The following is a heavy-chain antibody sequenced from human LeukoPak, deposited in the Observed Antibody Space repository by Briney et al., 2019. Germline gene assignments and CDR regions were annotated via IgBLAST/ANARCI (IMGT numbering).Heavy chain of an antibody. CDR2: INHSGST. CDR3: ARTRLHRWFDP. V-gene: IGHV4-34*01. Sequence: PSETLSLTCAVYGGSFRGYYWSWIRQPPGKGLEWIGEINHSGSTNYNPSLKSRVTISVDTSKNQFSLKLSSVTAADTAVYYCARTRLHRWFDPWGQGTLVTVSS. CDR1: GGSFRGYY. J-gene: IGHJ5*02. D-gene: IGHD3-16*01.